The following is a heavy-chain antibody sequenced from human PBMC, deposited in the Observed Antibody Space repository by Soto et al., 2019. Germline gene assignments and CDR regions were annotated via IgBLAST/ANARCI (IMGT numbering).Heavy chain of an antibody. V-gene: IGHV3-43*02. D-gene: IGHD2-2*01. CDR3: ANAKYCSSTSCEYFQH. Sequence: GGSLRLSCAASGFTFDDYAMHWVRQAPGKGLEWVSLISGDGGSTYYADSVKGRFTISRDNSKNSLYLQMNSLRSEDAALYYCANAKYCSSTSCEYFQHWGQGTLVTVSS. CDR2: ISGDGGST. J-gene: IGHJ1*01. CDR1: GFTFDDYA.